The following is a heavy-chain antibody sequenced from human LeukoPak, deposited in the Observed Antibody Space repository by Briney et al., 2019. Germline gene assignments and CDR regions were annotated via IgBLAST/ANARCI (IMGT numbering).Heavy chain of an antibody. D-gene: IGHD6-6*01. V-gene: IGHV4-61*05. CDR2: IYYSGST. J-gene: IGHJ6*03. Sequence: PSETLSLTCTVSGGSISSSSYYWGWIRQPPGKGLEWIGYIYYSGSTNYNPSLKSRVTISVDTSKNQFSLKLSSVTAADTAVYYCAAEAARPPYYYMDVWGKGTKVTVSS. CDR1: GGSISSSSYY. CDR3: AAEAARPPYYYMDV.